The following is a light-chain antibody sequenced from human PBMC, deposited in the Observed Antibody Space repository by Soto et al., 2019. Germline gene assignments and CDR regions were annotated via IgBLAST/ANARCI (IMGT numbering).Light chain of an antibody. CDR2: EGS. V-gene: IGLV2-23*03. CDR1: SSDVGSYNL. CDR3: CSYAGSTTFSVA. Sequence: QSALTQPASVSGSPGQSITISCTGTSSDVGSYNLVSWYQQHPGKAPKLMIYEGSIRPSGVSDRFSGSKSGNTASLTISGLQAEDEADYYCCSYAGSTTFSVAFGGGTKLTAL. J-gene: IGLJ2*01.